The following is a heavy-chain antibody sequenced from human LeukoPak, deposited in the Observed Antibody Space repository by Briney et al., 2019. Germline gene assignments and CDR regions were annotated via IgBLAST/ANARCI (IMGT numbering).Heavy chain of an antibody. Sequence: GGSLRLSCAASGFTFSSFAMSWVRQAPGKGLEWVSAISGRGDTTYYADSVKGRFTISRDNAKNSLYLQMNSLRVEDTAVYYCARDSAAAGTWWFDPWGQGTLVTVSS. CDR3: ARDSAAAGTWWFDP. CDR2: ISGRGDTT. V-gene: IGHV3-23*01. D-gene: IGHD6-13*01. CDR1: GFTFSSFA. J-gene: IGHJ5*02.